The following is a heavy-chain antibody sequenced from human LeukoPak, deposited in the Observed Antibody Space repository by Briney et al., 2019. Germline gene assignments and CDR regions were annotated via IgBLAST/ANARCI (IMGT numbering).Heavy chain of an antibody. CDR1: GFDLNTYG. Sequence: PGGSLRLSCAASGFDLNTYGMNWVRQAPGKGLEWIADITISGHTKNYADSVKGRFTISRDNAGPSLSLQMNSLRVEDTGVYYCARGDPHADLWGQGTLVTVSS. V-gene: IGHV3-48*03. CDR3: ARGDPHADL. CDR2: ITISGHTK. J-gene: IGHJ5*02.